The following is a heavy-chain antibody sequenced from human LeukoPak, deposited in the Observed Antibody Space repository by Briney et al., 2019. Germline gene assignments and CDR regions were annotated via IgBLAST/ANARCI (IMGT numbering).Heavy chain of an antibody. CDR3: GRPFGLSSDFWSGRNWLAP. CDR2: ISAYNGNT. Sequence: GASVKVSCKASGYTFTSYGISWVRQAPGQGLEWMGWISAYNGNTNYAQKLQGRVTMTTDTSTSTAYMERRGQRSDTTAVDDCGRPFGLSSDFWSGRNWLAPWGKGPLVPVS. CDR1: GYTFTSYG. V-gene: IGHV1-18*01. J-gene: IGHJ5*02. D-gene: IGHD3-3*01.